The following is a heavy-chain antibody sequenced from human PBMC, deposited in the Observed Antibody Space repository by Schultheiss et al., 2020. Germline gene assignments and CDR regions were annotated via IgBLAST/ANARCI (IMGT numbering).Heavy chain of an antibody. CDR1: GYTFSDYY. V-gene: IGHV1-69*05. CDR3: ARGGLVVVVAATGYFDY. J-gene: IGHJ4*02. CDR2: IIPIFGTA. D-gene: IGHD2-15*01. Sequence: SVKVSCKASGYTFSDYYIHWVRQAPGQGLEWMGGIIPIFGTANYAQKFQGRVTITRDTSASTAYMELSSLRSEDTAVYYCARGGLVVVVAATGYFDYWGEGTLGTVS.